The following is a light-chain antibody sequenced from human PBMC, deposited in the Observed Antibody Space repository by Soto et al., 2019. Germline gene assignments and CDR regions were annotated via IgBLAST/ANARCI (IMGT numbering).Light chain of an antibody. CDR3: GTWDSSLSVGV. V-gene: IGLV1-51*01. CDR1: SSNIGNNY. J-gene: IGLJ2*01. Sequence: QSVLTQPPSVSAAPGQKVTISCSGSSSNIGNNYVSRYQQLPGTAPKLLIYDNNKRPSGIPDRFSGSKSGTSATLGITGLQTGDEADYYCGTWDSSLSVGVFGGGTKVTVL. CDR2: DNN.